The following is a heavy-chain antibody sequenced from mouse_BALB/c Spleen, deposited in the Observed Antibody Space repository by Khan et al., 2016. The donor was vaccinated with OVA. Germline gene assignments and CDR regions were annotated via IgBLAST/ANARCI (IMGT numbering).Heavy chain of an antibody. CDR1: GFTFSNYA. J-gene: IGHJ3*01. Sequence: EVQLVESGGGLVKPGGSLKLSCAVSGFTFSNYAMSWVRQTPEKRLEWVATISSGGSYTYYPDSVQGRFTISRDNAKNTLYLQMSSLRSEDTAIYNYTSELFTTVVATPFAYWGQGTLVTVSA. V-gene: IGHV5-9-3*01. CDR2: ISSGGSYT. CDR3: TSELFTTVVATPFAY. D-gene: IGHD1-1*01.